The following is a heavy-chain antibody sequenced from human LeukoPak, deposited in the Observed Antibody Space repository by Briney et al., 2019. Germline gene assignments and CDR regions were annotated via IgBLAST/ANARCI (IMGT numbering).Heavy chain of an antibody. V-gene: IGHV3-30-3*01. CDR3: ARQNYPYGDYPPSFDY. CDR2: ISYDGSNK. Sequence: GGSLRLSCAASGFTFSSYAMHWVRQAPGKGLEWVAVISYDGSNKYYADSVKGRFTISRDNSKNTLYLQMNSLRAEDTAVYYCARQNYPYGDYPPSFDYWGQGTLVTVSS. CDR1: GFTFSSYA. D-gene: IGHD4-17*01. J-gene: IGHJ4*02.